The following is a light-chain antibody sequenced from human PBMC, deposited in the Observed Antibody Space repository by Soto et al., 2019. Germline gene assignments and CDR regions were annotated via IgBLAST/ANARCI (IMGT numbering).Light chain of an antibody. CDR2: EAS. V-gene: IGKV1-39*01. Sequence: DIQMTQSPSPLSASVGDRVYITCRTSQSISSYLNWYQAKPGKAPKLLIYEASTLESGVPSRFSGSGSGTDFTLTISSLQPEDSATYYCQQSYGSPPFTFGPGTIVDI. CDR3: QQSYGSPPFT. CDR1: QSISSY. J-gene: IGKJ3*01.